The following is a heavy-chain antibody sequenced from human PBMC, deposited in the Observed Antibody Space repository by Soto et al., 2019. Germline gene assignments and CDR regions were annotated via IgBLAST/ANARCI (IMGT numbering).Heavy chain of an antibody. CDR1: GGTFGDYG. D-gene: IGHD3-10*01. CDR3: ARDDGEGGMDV. Sequence: QMHLVQSGPEVRKPGSSVKVSCKASGGTFGDYGIDWVRQAPGHGLEWMGGILPVFRTPRNAKKFEGRVPLTVDEVTNTAFMELNSLPPEDTAPYYWARDDGEGGMDVWGQGTTVIVSS. J-gene: IGHJ6*02. V-gene: IGHV1-69*01. CDR2: ILPVFRTP.